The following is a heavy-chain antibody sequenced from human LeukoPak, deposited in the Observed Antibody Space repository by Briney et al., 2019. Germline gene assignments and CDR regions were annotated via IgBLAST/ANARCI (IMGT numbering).Heavy chain of an antibody. D-gene: IGHD1-26*01. CDR3: AKGSDSSRPYYFDY. V-gene: IGHV3-23*01. CDR2: ITGGGDDT. CDR1: GFTFSNYA. Sequence: SGGSLRLSCTASGFTFSNYAMSWVRQAPGKGLEWFSAITGGGDDTYHADSVKGRLTISRDNSKNTLYLQMNSLRVEDTAVYYCAKGSDSSRPYYFDYWGQGALATVSS. J-gene: IGHJ4*02.